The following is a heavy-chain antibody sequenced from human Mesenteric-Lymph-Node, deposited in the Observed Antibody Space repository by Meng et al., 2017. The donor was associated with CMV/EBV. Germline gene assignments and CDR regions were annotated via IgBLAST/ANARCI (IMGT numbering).Heavy chain of an antibody. CDR2: ISDSGYNT. CDR3: ARDLAVASMGDAFDI. CDR1: GFAFSSYA. D-gene: IGHD6-19*01. V-gene: IGHV3-23*01. Sequence: GGSLRLSCAASGFAFSSYAMHWVRQAPGKGLEWVSGISDSGYNTYNADSVKGRFTISRDNAKNSLYLQMSSLRAEDTAVYYCARDLAVASMGDAFDIWGQGTMVTVSS. J-gene: IGHJ3*02.